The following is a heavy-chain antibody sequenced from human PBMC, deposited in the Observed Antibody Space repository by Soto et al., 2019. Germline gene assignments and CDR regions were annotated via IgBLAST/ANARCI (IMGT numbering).Heavy chain of an antibody. Sequence: QVQLMQSGTEVKKPGASVTVSCKASGYTSADFGISWVRQAPGQGLEWMGWVSGNNGASNPAPKVQGRITMTLDTSTGVSYRALRSLRSDDTAIYYCVRDQKYFRVNGNWFDSWGQGTLVSVSS. CDR3: VRDQKYFRVNGNWFDS. J-gene: IGHJ5*01. D-gene: IGHD2-2*01. CDR2: VSGNNGAS. V-gene: IGHV1-18*04. CDR1: GYTSADFG.